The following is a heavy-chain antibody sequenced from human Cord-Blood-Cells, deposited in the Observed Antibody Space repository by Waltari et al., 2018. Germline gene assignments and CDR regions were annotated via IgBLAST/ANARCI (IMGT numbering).Heavy chain of an antibody. CDR2: ISWDGGST. V-gene: IGHV3-43*01. D-gene: IGHD7-27*01. CDR1: GFTFDDYT. CDR3: AKERTGDLDY. Sequence: EVQLVESGGVVVQPGGSLRISCAASGFTFDDYTMHWVRQAPGKGLEWVSLISWDGGSTYYADSVKGRFTISRDNSKNSLYLQMNSRRTEDTALYYCAKERTGDLDYWGQVTLVTVSS. J-gene: IGHJ4*02.